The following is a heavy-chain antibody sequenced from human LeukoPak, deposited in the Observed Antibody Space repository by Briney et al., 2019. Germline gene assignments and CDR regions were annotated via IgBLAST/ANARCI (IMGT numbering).Heavy chain of an antibody. CDR2: IKQDGNEK. V-gene: IGHV3-7*01. CDR3: VRDRYDIP. CDR1: GFTSSSYW. D-gene: IGHD3-9*01. Sequence: GGSLRLSCAASGFTSSSYWMTWVRQAPGKGLEWVANIKQDGNEKYYVDSVKGRFTISRDNAKNSLYLQMNSLRAEDTAVYYCVRDRYDIPWGQGTLVTVSS. J-gene: IGHJ5*02.